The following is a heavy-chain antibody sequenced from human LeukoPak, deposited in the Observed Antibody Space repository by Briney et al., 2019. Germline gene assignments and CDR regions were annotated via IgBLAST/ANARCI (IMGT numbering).Heavy chain of an antibody. J-gene: IGHJ5*02. V-gene: IGHV4-39*07. CDR2: IYYSGST. CDR1: GGSISSSSYY. D-gene: IGHD3-16*01. CDR3: ATSGGQRYDYVLEGWFDP. Sequence: SETLSLTCTVSGGSISSSSYYWGWIRQPPGKGLEWIGSIYYSGSTYYNPSLKSRVTISVDTSKNQFSLKLSSVTAADTAMYYCATSGGQRYDYVLEGWFDPWGQGTLVTVSS.